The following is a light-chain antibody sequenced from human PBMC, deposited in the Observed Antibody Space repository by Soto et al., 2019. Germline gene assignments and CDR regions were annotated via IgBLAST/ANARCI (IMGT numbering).Light chain of an antibody. CDR2: EVS. CDR3: SSYSISTAYL. CDR1: SSDVGGYDY. V-gene: IGLV2-14*01. Sequence: QSALTQPASVSGSPGQSITISCTGTSSDVGGYDYVSWYQLHPGKAPKLMAFEVSNRPSGVSYRFSGSKSGNTASLPISGLQAEDEADYFCSSYSISTAYLFGTGTKLTVL. J-gene: IGLJ1*01.